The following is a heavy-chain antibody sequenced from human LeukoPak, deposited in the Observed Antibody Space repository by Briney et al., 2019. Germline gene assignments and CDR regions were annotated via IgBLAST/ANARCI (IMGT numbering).Heavy chain of an antibody. V-gene: IGHV3-11*01. Sequence: PGGSLRLSCAASGFTFSDYYMSWIRQAPGKGLEWVSYISSGSSIYYADPVKGRFTISRDNAKNSLYLQMNSLRAEDTAVYHCARAAVVTSPFDYWGQGTLVTVSS. D-gene: IGHD3-22*01. CDR3: ARAAVVTSPFDY. CDR1: GFTFSDYY. J-gene: IGHJ4*02. CDR2: ISSGSSI.